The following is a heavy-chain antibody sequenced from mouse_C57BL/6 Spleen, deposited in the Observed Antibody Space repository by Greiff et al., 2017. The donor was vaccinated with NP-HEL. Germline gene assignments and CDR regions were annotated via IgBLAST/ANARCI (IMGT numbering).Heavy chain of an antibody. Sequence: VQLQQSGPELVKPGASVKMSCKASGYTFTDYNMHWVKQSHGKSLEWIGYINPNNGGTSYNQKFKGKATLTVNKSSSTAYMELRSLTSEDSAVYYCAREGAYYYGSSWYFDVWGTGTTVTVSS. CDR3: AREGAYYYGSSWYFDV. CDR2: INPNNGGT. J-gene: IGHJ1*03. V-gene: IGHV1-22*01. D-gene: IGHD1-1*01. CDR1: GYTFTDYN.